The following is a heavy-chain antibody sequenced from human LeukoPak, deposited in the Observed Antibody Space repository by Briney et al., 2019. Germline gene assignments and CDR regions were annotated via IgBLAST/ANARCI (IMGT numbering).Heavy chain of an antibody. CDR3: ARVRYSSGWYGSNWFDP. D-gene: IGHD6-19*01. V-gene: IGHV4-34*01. J-gene: IGHJ5*02. Sequence: SETLSLTCAVYGGSFSGYYWSWIRQPPGKGLEWIGEINHSGSTNYNPSLKSRVTISVDTSKNQFSLKLSSVTAADTAVYYCARVRYSSGWYGSNWFDPWGQGTLVTVSS. CDR1: GGSFSGYY. CDR2: INHSGST.